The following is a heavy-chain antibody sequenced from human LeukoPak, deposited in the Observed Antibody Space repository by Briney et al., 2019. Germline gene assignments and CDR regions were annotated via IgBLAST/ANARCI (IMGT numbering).Heavy chain of an antibody. V-gene: IGHV4-61*02. J-gene: IGHJ5*02. CDR3: ARDSLPYYYDSSGQFDP. D-gene: IGHD3-22*01. Sequence: SQTPSLTCTVSGGSISSGSYYWSWIRQPAGKGLEWIGRIYTSGSTNYNPSLKSRVTISVDTSKNQFSLKLSSVTAADTAVYYCARDSLPYYYDSSGQFDPWGQGTLVTVSS. CDR1: GGSISSGSYY. CDR2: IYTSGST.